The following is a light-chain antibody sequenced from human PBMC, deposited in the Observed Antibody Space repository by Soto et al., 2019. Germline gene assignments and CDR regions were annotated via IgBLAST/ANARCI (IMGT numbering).Light chain of an antibody. CDR3: CSYAGSYTFYV. Sequence: QSALTQPRSVSGSPGQSVTISFTGTSSDVGGYNYVSWYQQHPGKGAKLMIYDVSKRPSGVPDRFSGSKSGNTASLTISVLQAEDEADYYCCSYAGSYTFYVFGTGTKCTVL. CDR2: DVS. J-gene: IGLJ1*01. CDR1: SSDVGGYNY. V-gene: IGLV2-11*01.